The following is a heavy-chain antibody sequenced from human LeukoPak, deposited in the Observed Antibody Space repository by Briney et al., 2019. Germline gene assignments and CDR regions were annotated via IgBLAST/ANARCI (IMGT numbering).Heavy chain of an antibody. CDR1: GFTFDDYG. D-gene: IGHD2-15*01. CDR3: ARDGLDRPVVVVVATPGDAFAI. J-gene: IGHJ3*02. CDR2: INWIGGSA. Sequence: GGSLRLSCEASGFTFDDYGMSWVRQAPGNGLEWVSGINWIGGSAGYADSVKGRFTISRDNAKNSLYLQMNSLRAEDTALYYCARDGLDRPVVVVVATPGDAFAIWGQGTMVTVSS. V-gene: IGHV3-20*04.